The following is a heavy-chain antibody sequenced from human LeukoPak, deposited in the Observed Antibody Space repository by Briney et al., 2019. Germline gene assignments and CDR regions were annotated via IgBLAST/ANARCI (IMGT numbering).Heavy chain of an antibody. CDR2: IYYSGST. Sequence: SETLSLTCTVSGGSISSSSYYWGWIRQPPGKGLEWIGSIYYSGSTYYNPSLKSRVTISVDTSKNQFSLKLSSVTAADTAVYYCARGGISGSYYSTYYYYMDVWGKGTTVTVSS. D-gene: IGHD3-10*01. CDR1: GGSISSSSYY. CDR3: ARGGISGSYYSTYYYYMDV. V-gene: IGHV4-39*07. J-gene: IGHJ6*03.